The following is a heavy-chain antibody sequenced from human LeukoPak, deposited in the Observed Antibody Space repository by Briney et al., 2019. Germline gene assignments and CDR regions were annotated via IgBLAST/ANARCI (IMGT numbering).Heavy chain of an antibody. D-gene: IGHD6-6*01. CDR3: AKCSSIAARPGRPDPEYYYYGMDV. CDR2: ISGSGGST. Sequence: QTGGSLRLSCAASGFTFSSYSMNWVRQAPGKGLEWVSAISGSGGSTYYADSVKGRFTISRDNSKNTLYLQMNSLRAEDTAVYYCAKCSSIAARPGRPDPEYYYYGMDVWRQGTTVTVSS. V-gene: IGHV3-23*01. J-gene: IGHJ6*02. CDR1: GFTFSSYS.